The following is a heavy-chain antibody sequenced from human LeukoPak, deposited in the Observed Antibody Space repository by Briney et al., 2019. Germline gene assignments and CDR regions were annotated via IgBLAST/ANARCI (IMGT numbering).Heavy chain of an antibody. Sequence: SVKVSCKASGGTFITYAISWVRQAPGQGLEWMGRIIPILNITNYAQKFQGRVTITADKSANTAYMELSNLRSEDTAVYFCARDRALVRELWSASAFDYWGQGTLVTVSS. CDR3: ARDRALVRELWSASAFDY. J-gene: IGHJ4*02. CDR2: IIPILNIT. D-gene: IGHD5-18*01. CDR1: GGTFITYA. V-gene: IGHV1-69*04.